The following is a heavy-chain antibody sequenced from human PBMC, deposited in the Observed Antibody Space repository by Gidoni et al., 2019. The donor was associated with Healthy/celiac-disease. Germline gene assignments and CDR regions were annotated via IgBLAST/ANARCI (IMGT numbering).Heavy chain of an antibody. D-gene: IGHD6-6*01. Sequence: QVQLQQWGAGLLKPSETLSLTCAVYGGSFSGYYWSWIRQPPGKGLGWIGEINHSGSTNYNPSLKSRVTISVDTSKNQFSLKLSSVTAADTAVYYCARVAARPYDYWGQGTLVTVSS. V-gene: IGHV4-34*01. J-gene: IGHJ4*02. CDR2: INHSGST. CDR1: GGSFSGYY. CDR3: ARVAARPYDY.